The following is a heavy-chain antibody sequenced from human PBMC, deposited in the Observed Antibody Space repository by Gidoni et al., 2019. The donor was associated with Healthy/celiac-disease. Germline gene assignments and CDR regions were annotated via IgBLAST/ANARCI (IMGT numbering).Heavy chain of an antibody. CDR3: ARDLLLGGDAFDI. CDR1: GFTFSSYE. J-gene: IGHJ3*02. D-gene: IGHD2-15*01. Sequence: EVQLVESGGGLVQPGGSLRLSCADSGFTFSSYEMNWVHQAPGKWLEWVSYMSSSGSTIYYADAVKGRFTISRDNAKNSLYLQMNSLRAEDTAVYYCARDLLLGGDAFDIWGQGTMVTVSS. V-gene: IGHV3-48*03. CDR2: MSSSGSTI.